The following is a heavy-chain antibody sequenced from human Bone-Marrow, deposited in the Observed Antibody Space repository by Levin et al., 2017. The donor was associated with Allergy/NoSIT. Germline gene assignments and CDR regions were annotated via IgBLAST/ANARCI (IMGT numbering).Heavy chain of an antibody. Sequence: KISCKPSGDIFNTYAISWVRHAPGQGLEWMGGIIPYFGAANYAPKFRGRVTITADRSTGTAYLELTTLRYEDTAVYYCARDPLSTSDIDPWGQGTLVTVSS. J-gene: IGHJ5*02. CDR1: GDIFNTYA. CDR2: IIPYFGAA. V-gene: IGHV1-69*06. CDR3: ARDPLSTSDIDP.